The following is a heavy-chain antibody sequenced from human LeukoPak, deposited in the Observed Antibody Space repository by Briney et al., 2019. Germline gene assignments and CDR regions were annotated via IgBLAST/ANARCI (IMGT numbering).Heavy chain of an antibody. CDR2: ISAYNGNT. J-gene: IGHJ6*02. Sequence: ASVKVSCKASGYTFTSYGISWVRPAPGQGLEWMGWISAYNGNTNYAQKLQGTVTMTTDTSTSTAYMELRSLRFDDTAVYYCARARAGSSYYYGMDVWGQGTTVTVSS. D-gene: IGHD3-10*01. CDR3: ARARAGSSYYYGMDV. CDR1: GYTFTSYG. V-gene: IGHV1-18*04.